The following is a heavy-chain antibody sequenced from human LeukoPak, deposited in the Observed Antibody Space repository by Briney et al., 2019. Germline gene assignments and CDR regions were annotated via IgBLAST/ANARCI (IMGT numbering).Heavy chain of an antibody. Sequence: GRSLRLSCAASGFTFSSYAMHWVRQAPGKGLEWEAVISYDGSNKYYADSVKGRFTISRDNSKNTLYLQMNSLRAEDTAVYYCARDTSSGWYYYYYGMDVWGQGTTVTVSS. V-gene: IGHV3-30-3*01. CDR2: ISYDGSNK. J-gene: IGHJ6*02. CDR1: GFTFSSYA. CDR3: ARDTSSGWYYYYYGMDV. D-gene: IGHD6-19*01.